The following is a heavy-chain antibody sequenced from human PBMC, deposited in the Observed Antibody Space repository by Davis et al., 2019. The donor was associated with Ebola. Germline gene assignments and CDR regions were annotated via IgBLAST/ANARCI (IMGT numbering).Heavy chain of an antibody. CDR1: GASISGYY. CDR3: ARGTSSLVFGAFDI. J-gene: IGHJ3*02. Sequence: MPSETLSLTCIVSGASISGYYWSWIRQPPGKGLEWIAYIYYSGSTNYNPSLKSRVTISVDTSKNQFSLKLSSVTAADTAVYYCARGTSSLVFGAFDIWGQGTMVTVSS. V-gene: IGHV4-59*12. CDR2: IYYSGST. D-gene: IGHD6-6*01.